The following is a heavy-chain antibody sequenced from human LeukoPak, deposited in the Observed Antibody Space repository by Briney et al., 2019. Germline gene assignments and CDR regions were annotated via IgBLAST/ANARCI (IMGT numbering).Heavy chain of an antibody. CDR3: ARVTGYMIEDYFDY. CDR1: GGSVSDYY. V-gene: IGHV4-59*02. J-gene: IGHJ4*02. Sequence: PSQTLSLTCTISGGSVSDYYWSWIRQSPRKCLEWVGYIYHTGSTSYSPSLKSRVTISVDTSKNQFSLRLRSVTAADTAVYYCARVTGYMIEDYFDYWGQGTLVTVSS. D-gene: IGHD3-22*01. CDR2: IYHTGST.